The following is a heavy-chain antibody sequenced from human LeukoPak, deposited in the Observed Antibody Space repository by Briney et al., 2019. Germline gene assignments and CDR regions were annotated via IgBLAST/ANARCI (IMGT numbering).Heavy chain of an antibody. CDR1: GFTFSSYW. J-gene: IGHJ6*03. Sequence: GGSLRLSCAGSGFTFSSYWMSWVRPPPGKGLEWVANIKQEGSEKHYVDSVKGRFTISRDNAKNSLFLQMNSLRAEDTAVYFCARVKQQLVRLLGRDTTYYYYYYMDVWGKGTTVTVSS. V-gene: IGHV3-7*01. D-gene: IGHD6-13*01. CDR3: ARVKQQLVRLLGRDTTYYYYYYMDV. CDR2: IKQEGSEK.